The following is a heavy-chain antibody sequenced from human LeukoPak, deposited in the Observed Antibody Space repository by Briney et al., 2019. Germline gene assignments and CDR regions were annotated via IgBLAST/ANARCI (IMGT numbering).Heavy chain of an antibody. V-gene: IGHV4-59*11. CDR2: IYYSGST. J-gene: IGHJ6*03. CDR1: GGAISSHY. CDR3: ARETNYYYCYYMDV. Sequence: SETLSLTCTVSGGAISSHYWSWIRQPPGKGLELIGYIYYSGSTNYNPSLKSRVTISVDTSKNQFSLKLSPVTAADTAVYYCARETNYYYCYYMDVWGKGTTVTVSS.